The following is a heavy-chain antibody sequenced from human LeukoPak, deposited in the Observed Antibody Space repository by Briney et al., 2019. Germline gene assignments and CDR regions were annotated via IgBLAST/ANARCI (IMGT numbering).Heavy chain of an antibody. CDR1: GGTFSSYT. CDR3: ARAVNPQYCSSTSCSRGLFDP. Sequence: GASVKVSCKASGGTFSSYTISWVRQGPGQGLEWMGGIIPIFGAANYAQKFQGRVTITTDESTSTAYMELSSLRSEDTAVYYCARAVNPQYCSSTSCSRGLFDPWGQGTLVTVSS. J-gene: IGHJ5*02. V-gene: IGHV1-69*05. D-gene: IGHD2-2*01. CDR2: IIPIFGAA.